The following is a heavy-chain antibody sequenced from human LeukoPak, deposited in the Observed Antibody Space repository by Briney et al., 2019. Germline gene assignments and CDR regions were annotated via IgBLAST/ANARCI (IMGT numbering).Heavy chain of an antibody. CDR3: AKMAGMTSRVYYMDV. CDR2: IYGSGDTT. Sequence: PWGSLRLSCAASGFTFSIYAMSCARLAPGKGLEWGSAIYGSGDTTYYAASVKGRFTVSRDNSKNTLYLQMDGLRAEDTAVYSCAKMAGMTSRVYYMDVWGKGATVTVSS. V-gene: IGHV3-23*01. CDR1: GFTFSIYA. D-gene: IGHD5-24*01. J-gene: IGHJ6*03.